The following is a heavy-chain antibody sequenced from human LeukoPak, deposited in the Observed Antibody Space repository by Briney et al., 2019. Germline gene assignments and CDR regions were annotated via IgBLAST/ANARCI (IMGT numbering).Heavy chain of an antibody. V-gene: IGHV3-30*18. CDR3: TNSDDYGDY. CDR1: GFTFSSHM. J-gene: IGHJ4*02. Sequence: GRSLRLSCAASGFTFSSHMMHWVRQAPAKGLEWVAVISYDGRKKYYGDSVKGRFTISRDDSKNTLYLHMTSLRAEDTAVYYCTNSDDYGDYWGQGTLVTVSS. CDR2: ISYDGRKK.